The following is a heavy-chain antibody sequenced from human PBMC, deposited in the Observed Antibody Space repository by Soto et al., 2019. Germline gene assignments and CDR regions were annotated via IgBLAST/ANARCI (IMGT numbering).Heavy chain of an antibody. J-gene: IGHJ4*02. CDR3: AREAGEEARTLFNY. V-gene: IGHV1-46*01. D-gene: IGHD6-6*01. CDR1: GYTFTSYY. CDR2: INPSGGST. Sequence: QVQLVQAGAEVKKPGASVKVSCKASGYTFTSYYMHWVRQAPGQGLEWMGIINPSGGSTSYAQKFQGSVSMTRDTSTSTVYMELGSLRSENTAVSYCAREAGEEARTLFNYWGKGTLVTVSS.